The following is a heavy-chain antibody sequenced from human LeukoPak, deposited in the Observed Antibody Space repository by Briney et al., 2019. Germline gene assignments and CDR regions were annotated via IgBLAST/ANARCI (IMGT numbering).Heavy chain of an antibody. J-gene: IGHJ4*02. Sequence: ASVKVSCKASGYTFTSYSMHWVRQAPGQGLEWVGIINPRDGGISYAQRLQGRITVTMDTSTSTVYMELSSLGSEDTAVYYCFTGGPDYWGQGTLVTVSS. V-gene: IGHV1-46*04. CDR3: FTGGPDY. CDR2: INPRDGGI. CDR1: GYTFTSYS. D-gene: IGHD2-8*02.